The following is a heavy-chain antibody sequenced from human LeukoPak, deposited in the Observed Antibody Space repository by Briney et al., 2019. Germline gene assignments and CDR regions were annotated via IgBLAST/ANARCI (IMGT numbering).Heavy chain of an antibody. CDR1: GGSISSYY. J-gene: IGHJ3*02. CDR3: ARDRSRDAFDI. CDR2: IYYSGST. V-gene: IGHV4-59*01. Sequence: SETLSLTCTVSGGSISSYYWSWIRQPPGKGLEWIGYIYYSGSTNYSPSLKSRVTISVDTSKNQFSLKLSSVTAADTAVYYCARDRSRDAFDIWGQGTMVTVSS.